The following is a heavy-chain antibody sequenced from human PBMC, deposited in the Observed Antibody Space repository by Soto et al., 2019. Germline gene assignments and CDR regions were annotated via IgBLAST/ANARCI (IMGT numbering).Heavy chain of an antibody. Sequence: SETLSLTCTVSGGSISSYYWSWIRQPPGKGLEWIGYIYYSGSTNYNPSLKSRVTISVDTSKNQFSLKLSSVTAADTAEYYCASTFGVEAYMDVWGKRPTASVSS. V-gene: IGHV4-59*01. D-gene: IGHD3-3*01. CDR2: IYYSGST. CDR3: ASTFGVEAYMDV. CDR1: GGSISSYY. J-gene: IGHJ6*03.